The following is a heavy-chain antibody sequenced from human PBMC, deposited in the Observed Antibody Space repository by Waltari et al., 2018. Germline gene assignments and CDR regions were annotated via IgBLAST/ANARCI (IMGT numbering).Heavy chain of an antibody. V-gene: IGHV1-3*01. Sequence: QVQLVQSGAEVKKPGASVKVSCKASGYTFTSYAMHWVRQAPGQRLEWMGWINAGNGNTKYSQKFQGRVTITRDTSAGTAYMELSSLRSEDTAVYYCARALGSGSEYGMDVWGQGTTVTVSS. CDR1: GYTFTSYA. D-gene: IGHD1-26*01. CDR3: ARALGSGSEYGMDV. CDR2: INAGNGNT. J-gene: IGHJ6*02.